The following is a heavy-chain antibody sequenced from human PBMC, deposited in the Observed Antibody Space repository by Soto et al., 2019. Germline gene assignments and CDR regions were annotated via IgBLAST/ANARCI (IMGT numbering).Heavy chain of an antibody. D-gene: IGHD1-20*01. CDR3: ATSQKGYNWNYFDH. Sequence: SETLSLTCSVSSGSISSYYWSWIRQPPGKGLEWIGYVYYSGSTNYNPSLKSRVTISIDTSKNQFSLRLSSVTAADTAVYYCATSQKGYNWNYFDHWGQGALVTVSS. V-gene: IGHV4-59*01. CDR1: SGSISSYY. J-gene: IGHJ4*02. CDR2: VYYSGST.